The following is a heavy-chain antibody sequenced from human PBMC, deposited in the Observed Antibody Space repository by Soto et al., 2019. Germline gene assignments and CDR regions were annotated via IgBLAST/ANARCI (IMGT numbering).Heavy chain of an antibody. D-gene: IGHD2-2*01. V-gene: IGHV3-11*01. CDR2: ISSSGSTI. J-gene: IGHJ4*02. Sequence: GGSLRLSCAASGFTFSDFYMTWIRQAPGKGLEWVAYISSSGSTIFYADSVKGRFTISRDNANNSVFLQMSSLRGEDTAVYYCAREYTTNVVGPPGHWGQGTLVTVSS. CDR1: GFTFSDFY. CDR3: AREYTTNVVGPPGH.